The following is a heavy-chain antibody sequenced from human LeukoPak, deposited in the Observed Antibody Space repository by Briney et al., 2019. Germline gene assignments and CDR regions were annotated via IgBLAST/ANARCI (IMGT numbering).Heavy chain of an antibody. CDR3: AKELIRITTVRNLFDY. Sequence: GGSLRLSCAASGFTFSSYGMHWVRQAPGKGLEWVAFIRYGGSNKYYADSVKGRFTISRDNSKNTLYLQMNSLRAEDTAVYYCAKELIRITTVRNLFDYWGQGTLVTVSS. J-gene: IGHJ4*02. CDR1: GFTFSSYG. V-gene: IGHV3-30*02. CDR2: IRYGGSNK. D-gene: IGHD3-10*01.